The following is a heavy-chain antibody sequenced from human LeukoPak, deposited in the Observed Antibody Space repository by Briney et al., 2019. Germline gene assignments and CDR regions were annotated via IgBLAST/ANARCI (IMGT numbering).Heavy chain of an antibody. D-gene: IGHD4-17*01. J-gene: IGHJ6*02. CDR1: GGTFSSYA. Sequence: RASVKVSCKASGGTFSSYAISWVRQAPGQGLEWMGRIIPIFGTANYAQKFQGRVTITADESTSTAYMELSSLRSEDTAVYYCARQGEGDYVFGANYYYYGMDVWGQGTTVTVSS. V-gene: IGHV1-69*13. CDR2: IIPIFGTA. CDR3: ARQGEGDYVFGANYYYYGMDV.